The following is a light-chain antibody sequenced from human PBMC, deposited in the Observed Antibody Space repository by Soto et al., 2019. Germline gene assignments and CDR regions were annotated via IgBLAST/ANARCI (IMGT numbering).Light chain of an antibody. J-gene: IGLJ1*01. CDR1: SSDVGGYNY. CDR2: EVS. V-gene: IGLV2-14*01. CDR3: SSYTSSSRWV. Sequence: QSALTQPASVSGSPGQSITISCTRTSSDVGGYNYVSWYQQHPGKAPKLMIYEVSNRPSGVSNRFSGSKSGNTASLTISGLQAEDEADYYCSSYTSSSRWVFGTGTKVTVL.